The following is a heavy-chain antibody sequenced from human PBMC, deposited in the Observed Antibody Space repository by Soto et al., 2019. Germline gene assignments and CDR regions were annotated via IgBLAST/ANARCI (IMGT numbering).Heavy chain of an antibody. CDR1: GGSISSGGYS. J-gene: IGHJ4*02. V-gene: IGHV4-30-2*01. CDR3: ARSQTTVTSYVY. CDR2: IYHSGST. Sequence: SETLSLTCAVSGGSISSGGYSWSWIRQPPGKGLEWIGYIYHSGSTYYNPSLKSRVTISVDRSKNQFSLKLSSVTAADTAVYYCARSQTTVTSYVYWGQGTLVTVSS. D-gene: IGHD4-17*01.